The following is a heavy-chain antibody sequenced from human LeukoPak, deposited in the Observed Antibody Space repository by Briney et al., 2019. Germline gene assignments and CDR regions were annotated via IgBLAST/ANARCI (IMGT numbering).Heavy chain of an antibody. CDR2: ISGSGGST. D-gene: IGHD3-10*01. J-gene: IGHJ4*02. Sequence: GGSLRLSCAASGFTFSSDAMSWVRQAPGKGLEWVSAISGSGGSTYYADSVKGRFTISRDNSKNTLYLQMNSLRAEDTAVYYCAKDRVVRGVTAFDYWGQGTLVTVSS. CDR3: AKDRVVRGVTAFDY. CDR1: GFTFSSDA. V-gene: IGHV3-23*01.